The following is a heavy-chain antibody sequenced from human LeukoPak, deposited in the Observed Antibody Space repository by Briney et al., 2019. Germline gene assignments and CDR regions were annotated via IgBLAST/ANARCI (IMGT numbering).Heavy chain of an antibody. J-gene: IGHJ3*02. Sequence: ASVKVSCKASGYTFTDYYMHWLRRAPGQGLEWMGWMHPNSGGTNYAQKFQGRVTMTRDTSISTAYMDLSSLRSDDTAVYYCARHTTIFGVAIIDIWGQGTMATVSS. V-gene: IGHV1-2*02. CDR3: ARHTTIFGVAIIDI. D-gene: IGHD3-3*01. CDR2: MHPNSGGT. CDR1: GYTFTDYY.